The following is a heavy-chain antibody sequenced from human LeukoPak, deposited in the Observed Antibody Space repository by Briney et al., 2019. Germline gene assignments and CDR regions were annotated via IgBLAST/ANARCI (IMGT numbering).Heavy chain of an antibody. Sequence: GGSLRLSCAASGFTSSSYWMSWVRQGPGKGLEWVANIKQDESEKYYVDSVKGRFTISRDNAKNSLYLQMSSLRAEDTAVYYCAKVVYYYGSGSYLGPFLDYWGQGTLVSASS. J-gene: IGHJ4*02. CDR2: IKQDESEK. CDR1: GFTSSSYW. D-gene: IGHD3-10*01. CDR3: AKVVYYYGSGSYLGPFLDY. V-gene: IGHV3-7*01.